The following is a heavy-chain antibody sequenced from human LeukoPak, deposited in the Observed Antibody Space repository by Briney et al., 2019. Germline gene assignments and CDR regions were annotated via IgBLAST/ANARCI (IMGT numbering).Heavy chain of an antibody. V-gene: IGHV1-8*01. Sequence: ASVKVSCKASGYTFTSYDINWVRQATGQGLEWMGWMNPNSGNTGYAQKFQGRVTMTRNTSISTAYMELSSLRSEDTAVYYCARVYSSSWPPDYWGQGTLVTVSS. D-gene: IGHD6-13*01. J-gene: IGHJ4*02. CDR1: GYTFTSYD. CDR3: ARVYSSSWPPDY. CDR2: MNPNSGNT.